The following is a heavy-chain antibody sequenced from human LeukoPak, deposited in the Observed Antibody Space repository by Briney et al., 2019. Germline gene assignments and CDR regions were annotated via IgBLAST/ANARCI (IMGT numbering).Heavy chain of an antibody. CDR3: ARDWGSIAARLIIFDY. Sequence: SQTLSLTCAISGDSVSSNSAAWNWIRQSPSIGLEWLGRTYYRSKWYNDYAVSVKSRITINPDTSKNQFSLQLNSVTPEDTAVYYCARDWGSIAARLIIFDYWGQGTLVTVSS. CDR1: GDSVSSNSAA. CDR2: TYYRSKWYN. D-gene: IGHD6-6*01. V-gene: IGHV6-1*01. J-gene: IGHJ4*02.